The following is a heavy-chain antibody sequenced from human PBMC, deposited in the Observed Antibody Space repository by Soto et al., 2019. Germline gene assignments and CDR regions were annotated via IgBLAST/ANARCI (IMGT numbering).Heavy chain of an antibody. CDR2: ISAYNGNT. J-gene: IGHJ3*02. CDR3: ARGIYDFWSGYYTNHDAFDI. CDR1: GYTFTSYG. V-gene: IGHV1-18*01. Sequence: ASVKVSCKASGYTFTSYGISWVRQAPGRGLEWMGWISAYNGNTNYAQKLQGRVTMTTDASTSTAYMELRSLRSDDTAVYYCARGIYDFWSGYYTNHDAFDIWGQGTMVTVSS. D-gene: IGHD3-3*01.